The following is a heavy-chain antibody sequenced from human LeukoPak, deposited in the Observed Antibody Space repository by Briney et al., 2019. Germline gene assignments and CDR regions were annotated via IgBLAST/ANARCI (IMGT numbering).Heavy chain of an antibody. V-gene: IGHV3-23*01. CDR3: AKDAHYYDSSGYYCFFDY. CDR2: ISGSGGST. CDR1: GFTFSSYG. D-gene: IGHD3-22*01. Sequence: GGSLRLSCAASGFTFSSYGMSWVRQAPGKGLEWVSAISGSGGSTYYADSVKGRFTISRDNSKNTLYLQMNSLRAEDTAVYYCAKDAHYYDSSGYYCFFDYWGQGTLVTVSS. J-gene: IGHJ4*02.